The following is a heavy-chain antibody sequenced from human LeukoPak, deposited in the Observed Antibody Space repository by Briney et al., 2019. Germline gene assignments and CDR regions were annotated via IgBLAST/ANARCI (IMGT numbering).Heavy chain of an antibody. CDR3: ATGVIDPDGVDY. Sequence: PGGSLRLSCAASGFTFSGYDMNWVRQAPGKGLEWVSYISGSGNTIYYADSVKGRFTISRDNAKNSLYLQMNSLRAEDTAVYYCATGVIDPDGVDYWGQGTLVTVSS. V-gene: IGHV3-48*03. J-gene: IGHJ4*02. CDR2: ISGSGNTI. D-gene: IGHD3-10*01. CDR1: GFTFSGYD.